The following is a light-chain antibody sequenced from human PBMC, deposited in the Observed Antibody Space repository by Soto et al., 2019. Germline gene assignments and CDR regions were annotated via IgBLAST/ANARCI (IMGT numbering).Light chain of an antibody. CDR3: AAWDDSLSGMV. J-gene: IGLJ2*01. CDR2: STN. CDR1: SSNIGSNT. Sequence: QSVLTQPPSTSGTPGQRVTISCSGSSSNIGSNTVSWYQHLPGTAPKLLIYSTNQRPSGVPDRFSGSKSGTSASLAISGLQSEDEADYYCAAWDDSLSGMVFGGGTKLTVL. V-gene: IGLV1-44*01.